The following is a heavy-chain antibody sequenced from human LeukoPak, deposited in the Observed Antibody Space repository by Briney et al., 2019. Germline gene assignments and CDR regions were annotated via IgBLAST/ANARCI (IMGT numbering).Heavy chain of an antibody. CDR3: TRGGATSSWYWFF. D-gene: IGHD6-13*01. Sequence: PGSSLRLSCAASGFTFSSHVMHWVRQAPGKGPEWVASINKDGSEQYYVDSVKGRFTISRDNAKNSLSLQVSSLRAEDTAVYYCTRGGATSSWYWFFWGQGTLVTVSS. J-gene: IGHJ4*02. V-gene: IGHV3-7*01. CDR2: INKDGSEQ. CDR1: GFTFSSHV.